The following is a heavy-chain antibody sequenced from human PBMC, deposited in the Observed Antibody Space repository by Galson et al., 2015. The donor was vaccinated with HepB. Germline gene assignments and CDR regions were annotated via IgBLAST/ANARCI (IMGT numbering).Heavy chain of an antibody. V-gene: IGHV3-11*06. J-gene: IGHJ6*02. D-gene: IGHD3-9*01. Sequence: SLRLSCAASGFTFSDYYMSWIRQAPGKGLGWVSYISSSSSYTNYADSVKGRFTISRDNAKNSLYLQMNSLRAEDTAVYYCARVDSETRGMDVWGQGTTVTVSS. CDR1: GFTFSDYY. CDR2: ISSSSSYT. CDR3: ARVDSETRGMDV.